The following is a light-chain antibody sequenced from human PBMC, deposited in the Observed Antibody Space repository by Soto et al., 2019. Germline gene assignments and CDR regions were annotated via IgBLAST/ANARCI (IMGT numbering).Light chain of an antibody. CDR2: DAS. V-gene: IGKV3-20*01. J-gene: IGKJ1*01. CDR3: QFYGDPSKT. CDR1: QSISSSF. Sequence: EIVLTQSPGILSLSPGERASLSCGASQSISSSFLAWYQQKPGQAPRLLIFDASTRATGIPDRFTGSGSGTDFTLTISRLEPEDFAVYYCQFYGDPSKTFGQGTKVDIK.